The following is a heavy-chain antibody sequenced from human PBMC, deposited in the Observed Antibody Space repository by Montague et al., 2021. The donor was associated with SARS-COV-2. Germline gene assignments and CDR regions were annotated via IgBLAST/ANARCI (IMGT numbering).Heavy chain of an antibody. D-gene: IGHD3-3*01. V-gene: IGHV4-39*01. CDR2: IYYSGST. J-gene: IGHJ6*01. CDR3: ARQPTRGITIFGVVTDYGMDV. Sequence: IYYSGSTYYKPSLESRVTVSVDTSKNQFSLKLSSLTAADTAVYYCARQPTRGITIFGVVTDYGMDVWGQGTTCTVFS.